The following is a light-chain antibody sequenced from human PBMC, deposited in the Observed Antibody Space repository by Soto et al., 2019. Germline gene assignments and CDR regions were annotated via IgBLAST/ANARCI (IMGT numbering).Light chain of an antibody. J-gene: IGKJ2*01. CDR1: QSVSNTY. CDR2: GAS. V-gene: IGKV3-20*01. CDR3: QQYGSSPYT. Sequence: EIVLTQSPGTLSLSPGERATLSCRASQSVSNTYLAWYQQKPGQAPRLLIYGASSRGTGIPDRFSGSGSGTDFTLTISRLEPEDFALYYCQQYGSSPYTFGQGTKLEIK.